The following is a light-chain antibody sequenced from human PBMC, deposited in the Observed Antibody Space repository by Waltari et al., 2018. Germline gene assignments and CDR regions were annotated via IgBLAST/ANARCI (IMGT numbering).Light chain of an antibody. CDR2: GGS. Sequence: EIVMTQSPATLSVSPGDRATLSCRASQSVGTNLAWYQQKRGQAPSLLIYGGSSGATGVPARFSGSGSGTEFTLTISSLQSEDFAVYYCQQYNNWPRTFGQGTKVEIK. V-gene: IGKV3-15*01. CDR3: QQYNNWPRT. J-gene: IGKJ1*01. CDR1: QSVGTN.